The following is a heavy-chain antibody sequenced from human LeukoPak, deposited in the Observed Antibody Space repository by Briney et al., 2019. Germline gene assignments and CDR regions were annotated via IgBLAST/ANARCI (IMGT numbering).Heavy chain of an antibody. CDR2: ISDSGGST. J-gene: IGHJ4*02. CDR1: GFTFTSYA. Sequence: PGGSLRLSCAASGFTFTSYAMSCVRQAPGKGLEWVSAISDSGGSTYYADSVKGRFTISRDNSKNTLYLQMNSLRAEDTAVYYCAKAFDTDMAHWGQGTLVTVSS. CDR3: AKAFDTDMAH. D-gene: IGHD5-18*01. V-gene: IGHV3-23*01.